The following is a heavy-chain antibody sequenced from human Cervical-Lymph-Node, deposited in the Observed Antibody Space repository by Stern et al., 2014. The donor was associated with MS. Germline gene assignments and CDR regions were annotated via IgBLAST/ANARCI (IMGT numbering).Heavy chain of an antibody. V-gene: IGHV2-5*02. D-gene: IGHD1-26*01. CDR2: IYWDDDK. Sequence: QVTLRESGPTLVKPTQTLTLTCTFSGFSLSIAGVGVGWIRQPPGKALEWLALIYWDDDKRYSPSLDSRLTITKDTFNNQVVLTMANVDPVDTATYYCAHSFSGSYGPGQSPAFDYWGQGALVTVSS. CDR1: GFSLSIAGVG. CDR3: AHSFSGSYGPGQSPAFDY. J-gene: IGHJ4*02.